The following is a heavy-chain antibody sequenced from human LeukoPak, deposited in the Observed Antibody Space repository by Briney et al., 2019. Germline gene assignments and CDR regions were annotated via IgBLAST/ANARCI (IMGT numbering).Heavy chain of an antibody. Sequence: SETLSLTCTVSSGSINTGGFYWSWVRQPPGKALEWIGYIYHTGTTYYKSTLKSRITISIDRSENQFSLKLSSVTAADTAVYYCARSGYCSGNNCLVWSDYWGQGTLVTVSS. CDR3: ARSGYCSGNNCLVWSDY. J-gene: IGHJ4*02. D-gene: IGHD2-15*01. V-gene: IGHV4-30-2*01. CDR1: SGSINTGGFY. CDR2: IYHTGTT.